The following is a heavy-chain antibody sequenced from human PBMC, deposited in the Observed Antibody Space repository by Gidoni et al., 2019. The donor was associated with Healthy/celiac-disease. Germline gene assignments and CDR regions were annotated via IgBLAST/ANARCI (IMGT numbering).Heavy chain of an antibody. J-gene: IGHJ4*02. CDR1: GFTLSSYS. Sequence: EVQLVESGGGLVKPGGSLRLSCAASGFTLSSYSMNWVRQAPGKGLEWVSSISSSSSYIYYADSVKGRFTISRDNAKNSLYLQMNSLRAEDTAVYYCARAEYSSSSHFDYWGQGTLVTVSS. V-gene: IGHV3-21*01. D-gene: IGHD6-6*01. CDR3: ARAEYSSSSHFDY. CDR2: ISSSSSYI.